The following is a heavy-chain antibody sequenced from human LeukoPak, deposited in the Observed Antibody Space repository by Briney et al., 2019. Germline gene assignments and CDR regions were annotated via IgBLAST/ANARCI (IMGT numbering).Heavy chain of an antibody. D-gene: IGHD5-24*01. J-gene: IGHJ4*02. V-gene: IGHV3-21*01. Sequence: GGSLRLSCTASDFNFNSYTIDWVRQAPGKGLEWVSSISSRSSYIYYADALRGRFTTSRDNARNSVYLQMDGLRVEDTAVYYCAKIDDYHKHFDSWGQGTLVTVSS. CDR1: DFNFNSYT. CDR3: AKIDDYHKHFDS. CDR2: ISSRSSYI.